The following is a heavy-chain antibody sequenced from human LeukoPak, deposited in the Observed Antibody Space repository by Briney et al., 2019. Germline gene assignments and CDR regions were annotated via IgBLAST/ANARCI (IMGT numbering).Heavy chain of an antibody. CDR1: GFTFSSHW. Sequence: GESLKISCKASGFTFSSHWIAWVRQTPGKGLEWMGMVYPGDSSTQYSPSFQGQVTISVDKSINTAFLQWSSLKASDTGMYFCAKGLYSNAWYWFDPWGQGTLVTVSS. D-gene: IGHD6-19*01. CDR2: VYPGDSST. CDR3: AKGLYSNAWYWFDP. J-gene: IGHJ5*02. V-gene: IGHV5-51*01.